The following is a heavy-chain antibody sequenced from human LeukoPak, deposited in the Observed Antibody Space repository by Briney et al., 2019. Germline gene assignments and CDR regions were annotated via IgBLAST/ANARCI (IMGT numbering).Heavy chain of an antibody. CDR1: GFTFSSYW. Sequence: PGGSLRLSCAASGFTFSSYWIHWVRQAPRKGLVWVSRINSDGSSTSYADSVKGRFTISRDNAKDTLYLEMNSLRAEDTAVYYCARNWFDPWGQGTLVTVSS. CDR3: ARNWFDP. CDR2: INSDGSST. J-gene: IGHJ5*02. V-gene: IGHV3-74*01.